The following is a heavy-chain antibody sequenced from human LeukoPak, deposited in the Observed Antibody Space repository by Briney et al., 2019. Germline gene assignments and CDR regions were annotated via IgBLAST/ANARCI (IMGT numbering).Heavy chain of an antibody. V-gene: IGHV4-59*01. J-gene: IGHJ3*02. CDR3: ARWLRRDDAFDI. Sequence: PSETLSLTCTVSGGSISSYYWSWIRQPPVKGLEWIGYIYYSGSTNYNPSLKSRVTISVDTSKNQFSLKLSSVTAADTAVYYCARWLRRDDAFDIWGQGTMVTVSS. CDR2: IYYSGST. D-gene: IGHD6-19*01. CDR1: GGSISSYY.